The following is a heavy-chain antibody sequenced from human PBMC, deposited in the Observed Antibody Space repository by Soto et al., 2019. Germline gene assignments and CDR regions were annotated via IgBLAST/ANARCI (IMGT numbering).Heavy chain of an antibody. J-gene: IGHJ6*02. CDR3: ARGGSSSDKGMDV. D-gene: IGHD6-6*01. V-gene: IGHV3-11*06. CDR2: ISSSSSYT. Sequence: GGSLRLSCAASGFTFSDYYMSWIRQAPGKGLEWVSYISSSSSYTNYADSVKGRFTISRDNAKNSLYLQMNSLRDEDTAVYYCARGGSSSDKGMDVWGQGTTVTVSS. CDR1: GFTFSDYY.